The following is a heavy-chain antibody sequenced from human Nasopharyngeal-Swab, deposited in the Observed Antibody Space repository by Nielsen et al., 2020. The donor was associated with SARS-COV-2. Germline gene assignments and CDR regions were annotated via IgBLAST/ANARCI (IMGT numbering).Heavy chain of an antibody. D-gene: IGHD3-10*01. CDR2: IYYSGST. J-gene: IGHJ5*02. CDR1: GGSISSGDYY. V-gene: IGHV4-30-4*01. Sequence: SETLSLTCTVSGGSISSGDYYWSWIRQPPGKGLEWIGYIYYSGSTYYNPSLKSRVTISVDTSKNQFSLKLSSVTAADTAVYYCARDSRYYYGSGQFDPWGQGTLVTVSS. CDR3: ARDSRYYYGSGQFDP.